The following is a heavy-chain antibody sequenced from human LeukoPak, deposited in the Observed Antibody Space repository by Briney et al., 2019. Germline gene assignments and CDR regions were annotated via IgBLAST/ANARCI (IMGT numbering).Heavy chain of an antibody. CDR3: AGSLGYCTSNVCYLKY. D-gene: IGHD2-8*01. J-gene: IGHJ4*02. CDR2: ISAYNGNT. CDR1: GGTFSSYA. Sequence: ASVKVSCKASGGTFSSYAISWVRQAPGQGLEWMGGISAYNGNTNYAQKLQGRVTMTTDTSTSTAYMELRSLRSDDTAVYYCAGSLGYCTSNVCYLKYWGQGTLVTVSS. V-gene: IGHV1-18*01.